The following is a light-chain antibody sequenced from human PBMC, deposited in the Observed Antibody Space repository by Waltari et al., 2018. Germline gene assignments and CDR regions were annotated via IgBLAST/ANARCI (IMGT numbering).Light chain of an antibody. CDR2: ATS. CDR1: QTIGHY. Sequence: DIVVTQSPSSLSAFVGDGVTTTCRASQTIGHYLNWFQQRPGKAPKLLIYATSDLQSGVPSRFSGSGSGTDFTLTISSLQPEDSATYYCQQTFSAFRTFGGGTKVEIK. V-gene: IGKV1-39*01. J-gene: IGKJ4*01. CDR3: QQTFSAFRT.